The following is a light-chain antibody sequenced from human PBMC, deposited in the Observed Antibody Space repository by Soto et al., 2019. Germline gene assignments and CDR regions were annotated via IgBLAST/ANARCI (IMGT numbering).Light chain of an antibody. CDR1: QRISTN. CDR3: QQYNNWPPIT. CDR2: SAS. V-gene: IGKV3-15*01. J-gene: IGKJ4*01. Sequence: IVMTQSPPTLSLSPGERATLSCRASQRISTNVAWYQHKPGQAPRLLIYSASTRATGLPARFSGSGSGTEFTLTISSLQSEDFAVYYCQQYNNWPPITFGGGTKVDIK.